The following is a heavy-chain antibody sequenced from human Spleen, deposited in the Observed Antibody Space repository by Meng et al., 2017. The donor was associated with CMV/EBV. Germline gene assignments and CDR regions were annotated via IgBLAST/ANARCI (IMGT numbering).Heavy chain of an antibody. D-gene: IGHD7-27*01. V-gene: IGHV3-20*04. CDR2: INWNGGST. CDR3: ARVLSGAVDY. J-gene: IGHJ4*02. Sequence: GGSLRLSCAASGFTFSSYWMYWVRQAPGKGLEWVSGINWNGGSTGYADSVKGRFTISRDNAKNSLYLQMNSLRAEDTAFYYCARVLSGAVDYWGQGTLVTVSS. CDR1: GFTFSSYW.